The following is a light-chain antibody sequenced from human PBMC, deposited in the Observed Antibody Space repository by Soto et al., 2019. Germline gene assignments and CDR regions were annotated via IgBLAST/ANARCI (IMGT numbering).Light chain of an antibody. CDR2: RND. Sequence: QSVLTQPPSASGTPGQRVTISCSGSSSNIGSNYVNWYQHLPGTAPKLLIYRNDQRPSGVPDRFSGSKSGTSASLAISGLRSEDEADYYCETRDDSLSGHWLFGGGTKLTVL. V-gene: IGLV1-47*01. J-gene: IGLJ3*02. CDR3: ETRDDSLSGHWL. CDR1: SSNIGSNY.